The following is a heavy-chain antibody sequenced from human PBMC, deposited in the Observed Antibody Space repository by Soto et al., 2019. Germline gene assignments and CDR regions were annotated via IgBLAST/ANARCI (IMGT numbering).Heavy chain of an antibody. V-gene: IGHV4-4*02. D-gene: IGHD1-26*01. Sequence: PSETLSLTCAVSGGSISSSNWWSWVRQPPGKGLEWIGEIYHSGSTNYNPSLKSRVTISVDKSKNQFSLKLSSVTAADTAVYYCARRRRTIVGATIFDYWGLGTLVTVSS. CDR2: IYHSGST. CDR1: GGSISSSNW. J-gene: IGHJ4*02. CDR3: ARRRRTIVGATIFDY.